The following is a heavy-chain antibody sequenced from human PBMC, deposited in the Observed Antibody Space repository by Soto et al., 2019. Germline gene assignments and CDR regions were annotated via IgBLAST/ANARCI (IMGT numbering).Heavy chain of an antibody. Sequence: GGSLRLSCAASGFTFSSYSMNWVRQAPGKGLEWVSSISSSSNYIYYADSVKGRFTISRDNAKNSLYLQMNSLRAEDTAVYYCAGLMTTVVSNWFDPWGQGTLVTASS. CDR3: AGLMTTVVSNWFDP. CDR2: ISSSSNYI. CDR1: GFTFSSYS. D-gene: IGHD4-17*01. V-gene: IGHV3-21*01. J-gene: IGHJ5*02.